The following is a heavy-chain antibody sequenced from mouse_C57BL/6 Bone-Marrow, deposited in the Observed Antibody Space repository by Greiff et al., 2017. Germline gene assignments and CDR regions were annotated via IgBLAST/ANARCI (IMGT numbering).Heavy chain of an antibody. J-gene: IGHJ2*01. CDR2: IYPSDSET. D-gene: IGHD1-1*01. Sequence: VQLQQPRAELVKPGASVKLSCKASGYTFTSYWMHWVKQRPGRGLEWIGNIYPSDSETHYNQKFKDKATLTVDKSSSTAYMQLSSLTSEDSAVYYCASGITTVVASADYWGQGTTLTVSS. V-gene: IGHV1-61*01. CDR3: ASGITTVVASADY. CDR1: GYTFTSYW.